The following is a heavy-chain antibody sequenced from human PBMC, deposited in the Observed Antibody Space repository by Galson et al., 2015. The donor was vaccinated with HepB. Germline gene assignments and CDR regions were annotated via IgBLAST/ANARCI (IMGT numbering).Heavy chain of an antibody. V-gene: IGHV1-18*01. CDR3: ARDSYYYDSSGYYPYYYYYYYMDV. CDR2: ISAYNGNT. J-gene: IGHJ6*03. CDR1: GYTFTSYG. D-gene: IGHD3-22*01. Sequence: SVKVSCKASGYTFTSYGISWVRQAPGQGLEWMGWISAYNGNTNYAQKLQGRVTMTTDTSTSTAYMELRSLRSDDTAVYYCARDSYYYDSSGYYPYYYYYYYMDVWGKGTTVTVSS.